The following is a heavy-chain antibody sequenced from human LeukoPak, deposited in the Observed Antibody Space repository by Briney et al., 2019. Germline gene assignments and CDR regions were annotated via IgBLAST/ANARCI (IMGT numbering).Heavy chain of an antibody. J-gene: IGHJ4*02. CDR1: GFSFITYA. V-gene: IGHV3-23*01. CDR2: ISGSDGST. CDR3: AKLSGSFDY. Sequence: GGSLRLSCAASGFSFITYAMIWVRQAPGKGLEWVSAISGSDGSTYYADSAKGRFTISRDNSKSTLYLQMNSLRAEDTAVYYCAKLSGSFDYWGQGTLVTVSS. D-gene: IGHD1-26*01.